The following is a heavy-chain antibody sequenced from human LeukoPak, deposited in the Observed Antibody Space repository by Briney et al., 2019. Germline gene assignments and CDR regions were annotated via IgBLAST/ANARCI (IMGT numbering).Heavy chain of an antibody. V-gene: IGHV3-48*03. CDR3: ARGRSVPAAMGNWFDP. Sequence: PGGSLRLSCAASGFTFSSYEMNWVRQAPGKGLEWVSYISSSGSTIYYADSVKGRFTISRDNAKNSLYLQMNNLRAEDTAVYYCARGRSVPAAMGNWFDPWGQGTLVTVSS. D-gene: IGHD2-2*01. J-gene: IGHJ5*02. CDR2: ISSSGSTI. CDR1: GFTFSSYE.